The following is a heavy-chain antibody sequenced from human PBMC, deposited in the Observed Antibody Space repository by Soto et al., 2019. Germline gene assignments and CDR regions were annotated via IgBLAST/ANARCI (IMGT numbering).Heavy chain of an antibody. Sequence: QVQLVQSGAEVKKPGFSVKVSCKASGGTFSSYAISWVRQSPGQGLEWMGGIIPIFGKANYAQKFQGRVTITEDESKSTGFMEVGSLGSEDRAVYYWAREGGEMALGYFDYWGQGTLVTVSS. CDR2: IIPIFGKA. J-gene: IGHJ4*02. CDR3: AREGGEMALGYFDY. D-gene: IGHD3-16*01. CDR1: GGTFSSYA. V-gene: IGHV1-69*12.